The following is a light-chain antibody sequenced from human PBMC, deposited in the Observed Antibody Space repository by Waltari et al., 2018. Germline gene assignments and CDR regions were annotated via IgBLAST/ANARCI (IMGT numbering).Light chain of an antibody. Sequence: SYELTQDPAVSVALGQTVKITCQGDSLRNSYATWYQQKPGQAPLPVIYGKNNRPSGIPDRFSGSSAGNTASLTITGGQAGDAADYYCCSRDSSAFQLVFGGGTKLTVL. V-gene: IGLV3-19*01. J-gene: IGLJ2*01. CDR1: SLRNSY. CDR3: CSRDSSAFQLV. CDR2: GKN.